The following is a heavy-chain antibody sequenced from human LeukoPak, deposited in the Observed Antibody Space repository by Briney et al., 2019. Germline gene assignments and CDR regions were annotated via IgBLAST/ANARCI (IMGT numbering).Heavy chain of an antibody. CDR1: GGSISSSSYS. J-gene: IGHJ4*02. CDR2: IYYSGST. Sequence: SETLSLTCTVSGGSISSSSYSWDWIRQPPGKGLEWIGSIYYSGSTYYNPSLKSRVTISVDTSKNQFSLKLSSVTAADTAVYYCARLRRDTPRFLFDYWGQGTLVTVSS. V-gene: IGHV4-39*01. D-gene: IGHD2-15*01. CDR3: ARLRRDTPRFLFDY.